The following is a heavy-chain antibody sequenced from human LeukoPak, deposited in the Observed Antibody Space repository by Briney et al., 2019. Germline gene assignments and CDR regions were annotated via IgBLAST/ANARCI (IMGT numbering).Heavy chain of an antibody. D-gene: IGHD4-23*01. CDR1: GFTFSSYA. Sequence: PGGSLRLSCAASGFTFSSYAMSWVRQAPGKGLEWVSAISGSGGSTYYADSVKGRFTISRDNSTNTLYLQMNSLRAEDTAVYYCAKVESPLSGGNIDYFDYWGQGTLVTVSS. V-gene: IGHV3-23*01. J-gene: IGHJ4*02. CDR3: AKVESPLSGGNIDYFDY. CDR2: ISGSGGST.